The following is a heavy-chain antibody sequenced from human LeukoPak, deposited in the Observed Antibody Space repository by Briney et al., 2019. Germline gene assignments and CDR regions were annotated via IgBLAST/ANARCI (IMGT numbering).Heavy chain of an antibody. J-gene: IGHJ4*02. D-gene: IGHD5-18*01. CDR1: GGTSSSYA. CDR2: IIPIFGTA. Sequence: GASVKVSCKASGGTSSSYAISWVRQAPGQGLEWMGRIIPIFGTANYAQKFQGRVTITAGKSTSTAYMELSSLRSEDTAVYYCASRGYTYGLGGVDCWGQGTLVTVSS. V-gene: IGHV1-69*06. CDR3: ASRGYTYGLGGVDC.